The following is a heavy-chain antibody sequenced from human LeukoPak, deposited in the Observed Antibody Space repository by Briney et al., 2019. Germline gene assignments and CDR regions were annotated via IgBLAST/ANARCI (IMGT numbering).Heavy chain of an antibody. CDR3: AKAYNYGSGSYYSFFDN. CDR1: GFTFSSYA. Sequence: GGSLRLSCAASGFTFSSYAMTWVRQAPGKGLEWVSTINPSGGDTYYADSVRGRFTISRDNSKKTLYLQMDSLRAEDTAVYYCAKAYNYGSGSYYSFFDNWGQGTLVTVSS. J-gene: IGHJ4*02. V-gene: IGHV3-23*01. D-gene: IGHD3-10*01. CDR2: INPSGGDT.